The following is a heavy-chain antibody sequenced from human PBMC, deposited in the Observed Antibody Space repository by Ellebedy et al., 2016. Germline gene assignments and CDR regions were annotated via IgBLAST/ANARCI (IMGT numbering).Heavy chain of an antibody. D-gene: IGHD2-2*01. CDR3: ARDVPAAISPPYNWFDP. V-gene: IGHV4-39*02. CDR2: IYYSGST. CDR1: GGSISSSSYY. Sequence: SETLSLXXTVSGGSISSSSYYWGWIRQPPGKGLEWIGSIYYSGSTYYNPSLKSRVTISVDTSKNQLSLKLRSVTAADTAVYYCARDVPAAISPPYNWFDPWGQGTLVTVSS. J-gene: IGHJ5*02.